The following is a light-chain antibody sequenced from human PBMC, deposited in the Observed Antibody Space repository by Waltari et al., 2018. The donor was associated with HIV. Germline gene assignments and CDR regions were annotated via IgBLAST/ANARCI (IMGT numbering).Light chain of an antibody. Sequence: SYELTQPPSVSVSPGQTASITCSGDKLGDKYACWYQQKPGQSPVLLIYAVSRRPSGIPDRFSGSKSGNTATLTIRGTQAMDEADYYCRAWDSSTVVFGGGTKLTVL. CDR1: KLGDKY. CDR2: AVS. V-gene: IGLV3-1*01. J-gene: IGLJ2*01. CDR3: RAWDSSTVV.